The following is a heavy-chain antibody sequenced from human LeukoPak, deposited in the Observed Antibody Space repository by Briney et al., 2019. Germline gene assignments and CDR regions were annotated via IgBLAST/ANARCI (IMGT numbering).Heavy chain of an antibody. CDR3: ARCGNWGVGHAFDI. D-gene: IGHD4-23*01. V-gene: IGHV3-48*03. Sequence: GGSLILSCAASGFTFSSYEMNWVRQAPGKGLEWVSYISSSGSTIYSADSVKGRFSISRDNAKNSLYLQMNSLRAEDTAVYYCARCGNWGVGHAFDIWGQGTMVTVSS. J-gene: IGHJ3*02. CDR2: ISSSGSTI. CDR1: GFTFSSYE.